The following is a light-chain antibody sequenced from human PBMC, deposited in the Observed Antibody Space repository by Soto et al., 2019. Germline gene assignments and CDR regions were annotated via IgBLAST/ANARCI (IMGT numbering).Light chain of an antibody. J-gene: IGKJ1*01. CDR3: MQALQTRT. CDR2: LGS. CDR1: QSLLHSNGYNY. V-gene: IGKV2-28*01. Sequence: EIVMTQSPLSLPVTPGEPASISCRSSQSLLHSNGYNYLDWYLQKPGQSPQLLIYLGSNRASGVHDRFSGSGSGTDFTLKISRVEAEDVGVYYCMQALQTRTFGQGPKVEIK.